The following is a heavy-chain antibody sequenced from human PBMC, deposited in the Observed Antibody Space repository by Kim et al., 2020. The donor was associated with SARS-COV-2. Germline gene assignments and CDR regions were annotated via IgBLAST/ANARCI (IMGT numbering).Heavy chain of an antibody. CDR3: ALNWGSFDYFDY. Sequence: RYSPSFQGQVTISADKSISTAYLQWSSLKASDTAMYYCALNWGSFDYFDYWGQGTLVTVSS. D-gene: IGHD7-27*01. J-gene: IGHJ4*02. V-gene: IGHV5-51*01.